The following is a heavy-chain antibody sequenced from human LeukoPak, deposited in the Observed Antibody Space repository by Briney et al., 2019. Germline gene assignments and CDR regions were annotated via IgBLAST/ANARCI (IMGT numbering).Heavy chain of an antibody. V-gene: IGHV3-30*18. CDR3: VKDRGSGSYPSPLFDN. CDR2: ISYDESNK. Sequence: GRSLRLSCAASGFIFSSYGMHWVRQAPGKGLEWVAVISYDESNKYYAESVKGRFTISRDNYKNTLYLQMNSLRAEDTAVYYCVKDRGSGSYPSPLFDNWGQGTLVTVSS. D-gene: IGHD3-10*01. J-gene: IGHJ4*02. CDR1: GFIFSSYG.